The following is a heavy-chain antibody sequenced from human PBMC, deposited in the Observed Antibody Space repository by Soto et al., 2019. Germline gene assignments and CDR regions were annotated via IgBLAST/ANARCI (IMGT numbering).Heavy chain of an antibody. Sequence: EVQLVESGGGLVQPGGSLRLSCAASGFTFSSYSMNWVRQAPGKGLEWVSYISSSSSTIYYADSVKGRFTISRDNAKNPLSLQMNSLRAEDTAVYYCARDAPPDDYWGQGTLVTVSS. CDR2: ISSSSSTI. V-gene: IGHV3-48*01. CDR1: GFTFSSYS. J-gene: IGHJ4*02. CDR3: ARDAPPDDY.